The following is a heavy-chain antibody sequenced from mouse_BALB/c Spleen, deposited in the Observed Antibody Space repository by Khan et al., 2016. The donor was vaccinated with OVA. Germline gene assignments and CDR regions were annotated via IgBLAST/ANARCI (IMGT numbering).Heavy chain of an antibody. V-gene: IGHV1-85*01. Sequence: VQLQESGAELVKPGTSVKLSCKASGYTFTSYDINWVRQRPEQGLDWIGWIFPVDGSTKYNEKFKGKATLTTDKSSSTAYMQLSRLTSEDSAVYVCARGGYGGFAYWGQGTLVTVSA. CDR3: ARGGYGGFAY. CDR2: IFPVDGST. CDR1: GYTFTSYD. J-gene: IGHJ3*01. D-gene: IGHD2-14*01.